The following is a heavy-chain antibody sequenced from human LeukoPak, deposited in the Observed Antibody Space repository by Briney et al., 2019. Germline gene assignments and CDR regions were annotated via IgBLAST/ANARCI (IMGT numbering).Heavy chain of an antibody. Sequence: ASVKVSCTASGYTFTSYDINWVRQATGQGLEWMGWMNPNSGNTGYAQKFQGRVTMTRNTSISTAYMELSSLRSEDTAVYYCARSRVRGVGTFDYWGQGTLVTVSS. CDR2: MNPNSGNT. D-gene: IGHD3-10*01. V-gene: IGHV1-8*01. CDR3: ARSRVRGVGTFDY. J-gene: IGHJ4*02. CDR1: GYTFTSYD.